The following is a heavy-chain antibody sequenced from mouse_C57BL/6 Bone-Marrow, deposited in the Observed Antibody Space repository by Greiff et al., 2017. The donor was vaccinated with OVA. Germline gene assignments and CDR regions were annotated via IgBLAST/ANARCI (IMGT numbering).Heavy chain of an antibody. V-gene: IGHV1-18*01. Sequence: EVQLQESGPELVKPGASVKIPCKASGYTFTDYNMDWVKQSHGKSLEWIGDINPNNGGTIYNQKFKGKATLTVDKSSSTAYMELRSLTSENTAVYYCARPLFYYGSSYYDMDCWGQGTSVTVSS. D-gene: IGHD1-1*01. CDR1: GYTFTDYN. CDR2: INPNNGGT. J-gene: IGHJ4*01. CDR3: ARPLFYYGSSYYDMDC.